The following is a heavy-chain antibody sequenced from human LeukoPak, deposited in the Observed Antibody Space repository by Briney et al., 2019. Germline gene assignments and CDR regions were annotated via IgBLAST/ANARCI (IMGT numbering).Heavy chain of an antibody. J-gene: IGHJ3*02. CDR1: GGSISSGGYY. CDR2: IYYSGST. CDR3: ARDKKSGNYGDYPAAFDI. Sequence: SETLSLTCTVSGGSISSGGYYWSWIRQHPGKGLEWIGYIYYSGSTYYNPSLKSRVTISVDTSKNQFSLKLSSVTAADTAVYYCARDKKSGNYGDYPAAFDIWGRGTMVTVSS. V-gene: IGHV4-31*03. D-gene: IGHD4-17*01.